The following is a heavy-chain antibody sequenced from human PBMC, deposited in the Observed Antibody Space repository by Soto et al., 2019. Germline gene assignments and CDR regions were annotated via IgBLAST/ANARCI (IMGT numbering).Heavy chain of an antibody. J-gene: IGHJ3*02. Sequence: GGSLRLSCAASGFTFSSYSMNWVRQAPGKGLEWVSSISSSSSYIYYADSVKGRFTISRDNAKNSLYLQMNSLRAEDTAVYYCASDIVVVVAATDDAFDIWGQGTMVTVSS. CDR1: GFTFSSYS. CDR2: ISSSSSYI. CDR3: ASDIVVVVAATDDAFDI. V-gene: IGHV3-21*01. D-gene: IGHD2-15*01.